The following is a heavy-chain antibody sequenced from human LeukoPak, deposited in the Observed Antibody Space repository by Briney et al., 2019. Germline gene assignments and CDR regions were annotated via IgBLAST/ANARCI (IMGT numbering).Heavy chain of an antibody. CDR1: GFTISSSQ. V-gene: IGHV3-74*01. Sequence: GGSLRLSCAASGFTISSSQMHWVRQAPGKGLVWVSRILRDETHTNYADSVRGRFTISRDNANNMLFLQMNSLRGEDTAVYFCTRDQGSDSRDWYFDVWGRGTLVTVSS. CDR3: TRDQGSDSRDWYFDV. J-gene: IGHJ2*01. D-gene: IGHD6-25*01. CDR2: ILRDETHT.